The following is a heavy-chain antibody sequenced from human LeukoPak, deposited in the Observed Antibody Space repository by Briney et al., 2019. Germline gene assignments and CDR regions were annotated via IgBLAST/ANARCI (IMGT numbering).Heavy chain of an antibody. J-gene: IGHJ5*02. CDR2: IYHSGST. CDR3: ARDSYYFGSGSDNTPYNWFDP. CDR1: RCSISSNNS. V-gene: IGHV4-4*02. D-gene: IGHD3-10*01. Sequence: PSGTLSLTCAVPRCSISSNNSLSCLRQPPGNRLAWIAEIYHSGSTNYNPSLKSRVTTSVDKSKNQFSLKLSSVTAADTAMYYCARDSYYFGSGSDNTPYNWFDPWGQGTLVTVSS.